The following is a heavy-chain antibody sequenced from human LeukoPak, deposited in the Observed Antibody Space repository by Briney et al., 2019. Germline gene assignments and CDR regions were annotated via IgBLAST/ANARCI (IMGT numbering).Heavy chain of an antibody. J-gene: IGHJ6*03. CDR1: GFTFSSYG. V-gene: IGHV3-30*02. CDR2: LRYDGSNK. CDR3: AKLYEQLAYYYYYMDV. D-gene: IGHD6-6*01. Sequence: GSLRLSCAASGFTFSSYGMHWVRQAPGKGLEWVAFLRYDGSNKYYADSVKGRFTISRDNSKNTLYLQMNSLRAEDTAVYYCAKLYEQLAYYYYYMDVWGKGTTVSVSS.